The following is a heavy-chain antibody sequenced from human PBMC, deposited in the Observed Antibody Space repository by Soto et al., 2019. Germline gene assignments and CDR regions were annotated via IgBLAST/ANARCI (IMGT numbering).Heavy chain of an antibody. V-gene: IGHV2-5*01. CDR2: AYE. J-gene: IGHJ4*02. CDR1: GFSLTTGGMT. D-gene: IGHD5-18*01. CDR3: TLRRDTSTGPIF. Sequence: SCPTLVNPTQTLTLTCTVSGFSLTTGGMTVGWIRQSPGKAPEWLALAYEYSPSLQSRLTFTKDTSKNRVVLTMTNMDPVDTATYYCTLRRDTSTGPIFWGQGILVTVSS.